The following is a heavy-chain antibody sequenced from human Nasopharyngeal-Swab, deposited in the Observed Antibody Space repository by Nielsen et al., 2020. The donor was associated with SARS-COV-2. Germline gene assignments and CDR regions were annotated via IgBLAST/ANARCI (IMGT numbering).Heavy chain of an antibody. CDR2: INHSGST. Sequence: ESLKISCAVYGGSFSGYYWSWIRQPPGKGLEWIGEINHSGSTNYNPSLKSRVTISVDTSKNQFSLKLSSVTAADTAVYYCATCGGSCYSDAFDIWGQGTMVTVSS. V-gene: IGHV4-34*01. J-gene: IGHJ3*02. CDR1: GGSFSGYY. CDR3: ATCGGSCYSDAFDI. D-gene: IGHD2-15*01.